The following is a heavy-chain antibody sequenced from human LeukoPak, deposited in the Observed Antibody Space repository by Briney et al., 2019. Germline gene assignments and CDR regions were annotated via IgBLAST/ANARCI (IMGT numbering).Heavy chain of an antibody. Sequence: KPSETLSLTCTVSGGSISSSSYYWGWIRQPPGKGLEWIGYIYHTGSTYYNPSLQSRVTISVDRSKNQFSLKLSSVTAADTAVYYCARDRDGISARDDLLFFDHWGQGTLVTVSS. CDR2: IYHTGST. V-gene: IGHV4-30-2*01. CDR3: ARDRDGISARDDLLFFDH. J-gene: IGHJ4*02. CDR1: GGSISSSSYY. D-gene: IGHD6-6*01.